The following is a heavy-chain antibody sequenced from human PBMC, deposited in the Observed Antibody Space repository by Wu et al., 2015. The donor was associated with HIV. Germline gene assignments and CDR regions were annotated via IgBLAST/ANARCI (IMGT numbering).Heavy chain of an antibody. CDR3: ARGHYFDSSSSPMY. Sequence: VQLVQSGGEVKKPGASVRVACKSSGYIFTDYGINWVRQAPGEGLEWMGWISAQNGNTKYAQKFQDRVSMTTDTSSSTAYMELRRLRADDTAVYFXARGHYFDSSSSPMYWGPGTRVTVSS. CDR2: ISAQNGNT. D-gene: IGHD3-22*01. J-gene: IGHJ4*02. V-gene: IGHV1-18*01. CDR1: GYIFTDYG.